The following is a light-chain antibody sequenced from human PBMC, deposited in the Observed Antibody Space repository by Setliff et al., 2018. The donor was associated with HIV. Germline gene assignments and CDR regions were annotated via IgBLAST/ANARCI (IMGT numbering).Light chain of an antibody. CDR3: QSYDSSLSGSYI. Sequence: VLTQPPSVSGAPGQRVTISCTGGSSNIGAGYDVHWYQQLPGTAPKLLIYGNNNRPSGVPDRFSGSKSVTSASLAVTGLQAEDEADYYCQSYDSSLSGSYIFGTGTKVTVL. CDR1: SSNIGAGYD. V-gene: IGLV1-40*01. J-gene: IGLJ1*01. CDR2: GNN.